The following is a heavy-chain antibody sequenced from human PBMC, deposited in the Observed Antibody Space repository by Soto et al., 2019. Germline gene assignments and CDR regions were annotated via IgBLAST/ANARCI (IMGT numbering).Heavy chain of an antibody. CDR1: GGSISSGGYY. V-gene: IGHV4-31*03. CDR2: IYYSGST. D-gene: IGHD3-10*01. Sequence: SETLSLTCTVSGGSISSGGYYWSWIRQHPGKGLEWIGYIYYSGSTYYNPSLKSRVTISVDTSKNQFSLKLSSVTAADTAVYYCARDSYYGSGSYYNWFDSWGQGTQVTVSS. CDR3: ARDSYYGSGSYYNWFDS. J-gene: IGHJ5*01.